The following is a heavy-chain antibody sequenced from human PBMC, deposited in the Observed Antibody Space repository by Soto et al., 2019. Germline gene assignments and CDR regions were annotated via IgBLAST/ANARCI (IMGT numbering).Heavy chain of an antibody. CDR2: ISYDGREI. CDR3: TNGKDGVSNYYGMDV. V-gene: IGHV3-30*18. D-gene: IGHD3-10*01. Sequence: QVQLVESGGGVVQPGRSLRLSCAASGFTFRSYGMHWVRQAPGKGLEWVAVISYDGREIHYVDSVKGRFTISRDNSKDTLYLQMNSLRGEHMAVCFCTNGKDGVSNYYGMDVWGPGTTVAVSS. J-gene: IGHJ6*02. CDR1: GFTFRSYG.